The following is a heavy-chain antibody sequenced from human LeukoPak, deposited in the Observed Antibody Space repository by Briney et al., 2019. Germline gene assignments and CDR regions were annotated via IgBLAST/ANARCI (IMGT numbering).Heavy chain of an antibody. D-gene: IGHD3-10*01. CDR3: ARAPATEYYYGSGSGNGMDV. J-gene: IGHJ6*02. CDR2: IWYDGSNK. Sequence: PGGSLRLSCAASGFTFSSYGMHWVRQAPGKGLEWVAVIWYDGSNKYYADSVKGRFTISRDNSKNTLYLQMNSLRAEDTAVYYCARAPATEYYYGSGSGNGMDVWGQGTTVTVSS. V-gene: IGHV3-33*01. CDR1: GFTFSSYG.